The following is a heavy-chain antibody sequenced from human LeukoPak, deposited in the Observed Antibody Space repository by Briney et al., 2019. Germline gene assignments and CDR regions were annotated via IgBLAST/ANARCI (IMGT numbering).Heavy chain of an antibody. V-gene: IGHV4-38-2*01. CDR1: GGSFSGYY. Sequence: SETLSLTCAVYGGSFSGYYWGWIRQPPGKGLQWIGSIYHSGSTYYNPSLKSRVTISVDTSKNQFSVKLSSVTAADTAVYYCVLYYYDSSGSLIDNWGQGTMVTVSS. J-gene: IGHJ3*01. D-gene: IGHD3-22*01. CDR2: IYHSGST. CDR3: VLYYYDSSGSLIDN.